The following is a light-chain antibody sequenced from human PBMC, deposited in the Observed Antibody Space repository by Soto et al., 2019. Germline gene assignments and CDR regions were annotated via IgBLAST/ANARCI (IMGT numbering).Light chain of an antibody. CDR3: QHTRT. J-gene: IGKJ1*01. Sequence: DFQMTQSPSTLSASVGDRVTIPCRASQNINNWVAWYQQKPGKAPKFLIYDASTLQRGVPSRFSGSGFGTEFSLTISSLQPDDFGSYYCQHTRTFGQGTKVEIK. CDR1: QNINNW. V-gene: IGKV1-5*01. CDR2: DAS.